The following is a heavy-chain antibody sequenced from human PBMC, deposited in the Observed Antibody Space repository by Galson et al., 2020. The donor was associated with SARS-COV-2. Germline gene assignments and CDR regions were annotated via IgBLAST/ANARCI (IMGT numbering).Heavy chain of an antibody. J-gene: IGHJ6*02. CDR1: GFTFNDYA. D-gene: IGHD2-15*01. CDR3: ARGDVVEPSSYYYYYYYGVDV. CDR2: ISYDGTNK. V-gene: IGHV3-30*04. Sequence: TGGSLRLSCAASGFTFNDYAMHWVRQAPGKGLQWVAVISYDGTNKHYADAVRGRFTISRDDSKYTLSLEMNSLRPEDTAVYYCARGDVVEPSSYYYYYYYGVDVWGQGTTVAVSS.